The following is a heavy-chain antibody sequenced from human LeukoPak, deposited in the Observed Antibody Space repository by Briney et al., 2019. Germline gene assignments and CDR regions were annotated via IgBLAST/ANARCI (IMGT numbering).Heavy chain of an antibody. J-gene: IGHJ6*02. Sequence: PGGSLRLSCAASGFTFSSYAMSWVRQAPGKGLEWVSTISDGGGSTYYADSVKGRFTISRDNYKNTLYLQMDSLRAEDMAMYYCAKVPYSDYGSGRPPFMDVWGQRTTVAVSS. D-gene: IGHD3-10*01. CDR3: AKVPYSDYGSGRPPFMDV. V-gene: IGHV3-23*01. CDR2: ISDGGGST. CDR1: GFTFSSYA.